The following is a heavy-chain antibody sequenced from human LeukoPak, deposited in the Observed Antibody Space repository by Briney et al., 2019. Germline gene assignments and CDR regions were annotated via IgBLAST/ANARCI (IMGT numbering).Heavy chain of an antibody. Sequence: GGSLRLTCTVSGFSSRNYAMSWVRQAPGKGLEGVSSITGSGDATFYAASVEGRFTISRDNTWDTVFLQINSLSADDTAVYSCAFDWGFDYWGQGTLVTVSS. D-gene: IGHD3-16*01. CDR3: AFDWGFDY. CDR2: ITGSGDAT. V-gene: IGHV3-23*01. CDR1: GFSSRNYA. J-gene: IGHJ4*02.